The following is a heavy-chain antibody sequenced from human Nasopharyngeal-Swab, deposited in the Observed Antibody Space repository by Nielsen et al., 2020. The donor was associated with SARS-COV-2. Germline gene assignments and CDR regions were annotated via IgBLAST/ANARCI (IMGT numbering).Heavy chain of an antibody. Sequence: SETLSLTCTVSGVSVKSYYWTWIRQPPGKGLEGIGYVYNTGNTDHHPALRSRVAMSVDTSKNQVSLSLSSVTAADTAVYYCASFSAANLFDFWGPGTLVTVSS. CDR1: GVSVKSYY. CDR3: ASFSAANLFDF. V-gene: IGHV4-59*02. J-gene: IGHJ4*02. CDR2: VYNTGNT. D-gene: IGHD6-25*01.